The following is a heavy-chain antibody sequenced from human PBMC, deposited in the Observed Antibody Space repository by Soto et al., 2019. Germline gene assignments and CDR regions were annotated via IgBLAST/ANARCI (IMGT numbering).Heavy chain of an antibody. J-gene: IGHJ4*02. Sequence: PSETLSLTCTVSGGSISSGDYYWSWIRQPPGKGLEWIGYIYYSGSTYYNPSLKSRVTISVDTSKNQFSLKLSSVTAADTAVYYCAREGRFGEPFDYCGQGTLVTVSS. V-gene: IGHV4-30-4*01. D-gene: IGHD3-10*01. CDR2: IYYSGST. CDR1: GGSISSGDYY. CDR3: AREGRFGEPFDY.